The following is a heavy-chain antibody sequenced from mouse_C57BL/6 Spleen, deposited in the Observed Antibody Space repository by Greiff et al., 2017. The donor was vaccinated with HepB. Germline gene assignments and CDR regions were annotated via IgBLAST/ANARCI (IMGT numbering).Heavy chain of an antibody. D-gene: IGHD1-1*01. CDR1: GYTFTSYW. J-gene: IGHJ3*01. Sequence: LQQPGAELVKPGASVKLSCKASGYTFTSYWMHWVKQRPGQGLEWIGMIHPNSGSTNYNEKFKSKATLTVDKSSSTAYMQRSSLTSEDSAVYYCAREGVYYYGSSLFAYWGQGTLVTVSA. V-gene: IGHV1-64*01. CDR3: AREGVYYYGSSLFAY. CDR2: IHPNSGST.